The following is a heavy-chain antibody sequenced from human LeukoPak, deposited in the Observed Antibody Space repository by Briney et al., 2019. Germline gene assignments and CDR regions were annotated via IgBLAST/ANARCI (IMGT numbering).Heavy chain of an antibody. J-gene: IGHJ6*02. CDR2: INHNGNVN. CDR3: ARGGGLDV. V-gene: IGHV3-7*03. CDR1: GCTFSSYW. Sequence: GGSLRLSCAASGCTFSSYWMNWARQAPGKGLEWVASINHNGNVNYYVDSVKGRFTIPRDNAKNSLYLQMSNLRAEDTAVYFCARGGGLDVWGQGATVTVSS. D-gene: IGHD3-16*01.